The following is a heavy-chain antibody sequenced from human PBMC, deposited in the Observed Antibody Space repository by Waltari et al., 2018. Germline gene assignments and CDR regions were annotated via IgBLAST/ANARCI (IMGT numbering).Heavy chain of an antibody. D-gene: IGHD6-6*01. Sequence: EVQLVESGGGLVQPGGSLRLSCAASGFTFSSYSMNWVRQAPGKGLEWVSYISSSSSTIYYADSVKGRFTISRDNAKNSLYLQMNSLRAEDTAVYYCARDPIAARHMYPYYFDYWGQGTLVTVSS. CDR2: ISSSSSTI. CDR1: GFTFSSYS. J-gene: IGHJ4*02. V-gene: IGHV3-48*04. CDR3: ARDPIAARHMYPYYFDY.